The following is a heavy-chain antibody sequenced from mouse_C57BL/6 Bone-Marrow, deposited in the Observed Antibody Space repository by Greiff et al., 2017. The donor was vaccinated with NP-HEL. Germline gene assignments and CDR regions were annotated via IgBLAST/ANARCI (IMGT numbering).Heavy chain of an antibody. CDR3: ARGRGPACFAY. V-gene: IGHV1-7*01. CDR1: GYTFTDYW. CDR2: INPSSGYT. Sequence: QVQLQQSGAELVKPGASVKLSCKASGYTFTDYWMHWVKQRPGQGLEWIGYINPSSGYTTYNQKFKDKATLTADQSSRTAYIQLGSLTYEDSAFYYCARGRGPACFAYWGQGTLVTVSA. J-gene: IGHJ3*01.